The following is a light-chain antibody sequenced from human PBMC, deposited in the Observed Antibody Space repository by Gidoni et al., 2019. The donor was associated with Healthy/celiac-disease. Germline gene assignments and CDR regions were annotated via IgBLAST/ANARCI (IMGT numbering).Light chain of an antibody. V-gene: IGLV1-47*01. CDR1: SSNIGSNS. CDR3: AAWDDSLSGYV. Sequence: QSVLTQPPSASGHPGQRVTISCSGSSSNIGSNSVYWYQQLPGTAPKLLIYRNNQRPSGVPDRFSGSKSGTSASLAISGLRSEDEADYYCAAWDDSLSGYVFGTGTKVTVL. J-gene: IGLJ1*01. CDR2: RNN.